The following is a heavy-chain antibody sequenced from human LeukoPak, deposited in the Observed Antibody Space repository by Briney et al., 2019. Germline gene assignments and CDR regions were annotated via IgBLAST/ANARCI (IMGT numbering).Heavy chain of an antibody. CDR1: GGTFSSFS. V-gene: IGHV1-69*04. J-gene: IGHJ4*02. CDR3: ARGPIAVAGDFDY. D-gene: IGHD6-19*01. Sequence: SVKVSCKASGGTFSSFSISWVRQAPGQGLEWMGRILPTLDVVDYAQNFQGRVTITADKSTTTSYMEVTSLKSEDTAVYYCARGPIAVAGDFDYWGQGTLVTVSS. CDR2: ILPTLDVV.